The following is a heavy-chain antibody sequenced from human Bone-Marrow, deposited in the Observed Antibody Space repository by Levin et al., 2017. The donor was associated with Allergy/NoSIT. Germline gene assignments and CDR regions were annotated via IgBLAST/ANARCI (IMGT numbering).Heavy chain of an antibody. CDR3: ARGGKGSSGRADY. CDR1: GFTFSSYS. V-gene: IGHV3-21*01. D-gene: IGHD3-22*01. J-gene: IGHJ4*02. Sequence: PGGSLRLSCAASGFTFSSYSMNWVRQAPGKGLEWVSSISSSSSYIYYADSVKGRFTISRDNAKNSLYLQMNSLRAEDTAVYYCARGGKGSSGRADYWGQGTLVTVSS. CDR2: ISSSSSYI.